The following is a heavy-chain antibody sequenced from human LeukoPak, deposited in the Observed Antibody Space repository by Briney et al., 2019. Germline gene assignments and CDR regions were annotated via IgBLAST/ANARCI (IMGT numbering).Heavy chain of an antibody. CDR3: ARGRGNDWFLGS. CDR2: YYYSGSA. D-gene: IGHD3-9*01. J-gene: IGHJ4*02. Sequence: PSETLSLTCTVSGVSISSYYWSWIRQPPGKGLEWIGCYYYSGSAYYNPSHKSRVTISVDTSNNQFSLRLRSVTAADTAVYYCARGRGNDWFLGSWGQGTLVTVSS. V-gene: IGHV4-59*01. CDR1: GVSISSYY.